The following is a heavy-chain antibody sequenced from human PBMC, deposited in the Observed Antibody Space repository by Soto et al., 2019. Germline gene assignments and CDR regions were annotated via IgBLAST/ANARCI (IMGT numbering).Heavy chain of an antibody. CDR3: AKDDFTDRGDDYFDY. Sequence: LRLSCAASGFSVTNFAMSWVRQAPGKGLEWVAGIGASGDITWYADSVKGRLSISRDNSKNTLYLQLNSLRFEDTAVYYCAKDDFTDRGDDYFDYWGPGTLGHRLL. CDR1: GFSVTNFA. V-gene: IGHV3-23*01. CDR2: IGASGDIT. D-gene: IGHD2-21*02. J-gene: IGHJ4*02.